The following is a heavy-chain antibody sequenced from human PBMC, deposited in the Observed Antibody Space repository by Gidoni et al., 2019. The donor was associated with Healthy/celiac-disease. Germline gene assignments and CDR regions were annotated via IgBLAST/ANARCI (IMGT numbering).Heavy chain of an antibody. CDR2: IYTSGST. Sequence: QVQLQESGPGLVKPSQTLSLTCTVSGGSIRSGSYYWSWIRQPAGKGLEWIGRIYTSGSTNYNPSLKSRVTISVDTSKNQFSLKLSSVTAADTAVYYCARSQGGYVEGSFDIWGQGTMVTVSS. J-gene: IGHJ3*02. V-gene: IGHV4-61*02. CDR3: ARSQGGYVEGSFDI. CDR1: GGSIRSGSYY. D-gene: IGHD3-16*01.